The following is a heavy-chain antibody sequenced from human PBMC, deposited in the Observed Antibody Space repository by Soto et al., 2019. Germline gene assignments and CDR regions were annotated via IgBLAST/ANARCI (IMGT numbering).Heavy chain of an antibody. CDR3: AKGWAYGSGTYCRLDY. V-gene: IGHV3-23*01. D-gene: IGHD3-10*01. CDR2: ISSSGGST. J-gene: IGHJ4*02. Sequence: GGSLRLSCAASGFTFNSYAMTWVRQAPGKGLECVSIISSSGGSTYYADSVKGRFTISRDNTRNTLYLQMNSLRGEDTAEYYCAKGWAYGSGTYCRLDYWGQGTLVTVSS. CDR1: GFTFNSYA.